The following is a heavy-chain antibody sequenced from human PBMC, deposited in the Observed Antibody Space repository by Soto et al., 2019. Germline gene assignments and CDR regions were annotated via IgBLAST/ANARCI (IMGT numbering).Heavy chain of an antibody. CDR2: IYYSGST. J-gene: IGHJ3*02. D-gene: IGHD1-26*01. V-gene: IGHV4-31*03. CDR1: GGSISSGGYY. Sequence: PSETLSLTCTVSGGSISSGGYYWSWIRQHPGKGLEWIGYIYYSGSTYYNPSLKSRVTISVDTSKNQFSLKLSSVTAADTAVYYCAISYLEWDRAAFDIWGQGTMVTVSS. CDR3: AISYLEWDRAAFDI.